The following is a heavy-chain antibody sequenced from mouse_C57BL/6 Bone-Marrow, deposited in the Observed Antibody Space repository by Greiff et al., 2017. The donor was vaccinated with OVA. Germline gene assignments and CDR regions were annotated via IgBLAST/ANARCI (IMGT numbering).Heavy chain of an antibody. Sequence: VQLQQSGAELVRPGASVTLSCKASGYTFTDYAMHWVKQTPVHGLEWIGAIDPETGGTAYNQKFKGKAILTADKSSSTAYMELRSLTSEDSAVYYCTKITTGGHYYAMDYWGQGTSVTVSS. J-gene: IGHJ4*01. V-gene: IGHV1-15*01. CDR3: TKITTGGHYYAMDY. D-gene: IGHD2-4*01. CDR1: GYTFTDYA. CDR2: IDPETGGT.